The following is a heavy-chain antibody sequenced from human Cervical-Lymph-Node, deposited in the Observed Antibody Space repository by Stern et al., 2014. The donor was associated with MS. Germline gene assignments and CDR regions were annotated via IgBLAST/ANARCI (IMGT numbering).Heavy chain of an antibody. Sequence: QVQLVESGPGLVKPSETLSLTCTVSGGSISSYYWSWIRQPPGQGLEWIGYIYYSGSTNYNPSLKSRVTISVDTSKNQFSLKLSSVTAADTAVYYCARAGVAAAGVDYWGQGTLVTVSS. D-gene: IGHD6-13*01. J-gene: IGHJ4*02. CDR1: GGSISSYY. CDR2: IYYSGST. CDR3: ARAGVAAAGVDY. V-gene: IGHV4-59*01.